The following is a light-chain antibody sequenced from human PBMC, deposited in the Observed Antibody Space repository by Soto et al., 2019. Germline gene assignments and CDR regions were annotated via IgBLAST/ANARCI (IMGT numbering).Light chain of an antibody. J-gene: IGKJ5*01. Sequence: EIVMTQSPATLSLSPGGRATLSFMASQSISDTLAWYQQKPGQAPRLLIYGASTRATGIPARFSGSGSGTEFTLTISSLQSEDFAVYYCQQYKNWPPITFGQGTRLEIK. CDR1: QSISDT. CDR3: QQYKNWPPIT. CDR2: GAS. V-gene: IGKV3-15*01.